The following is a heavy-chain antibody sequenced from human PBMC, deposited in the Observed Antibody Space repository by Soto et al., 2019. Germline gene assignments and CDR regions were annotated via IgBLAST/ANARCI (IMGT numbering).Heavy chain of an antibody. V-gene: IGHV1-46*03. CDR3: TRGLASGDY. D-gene: IGHD6-6*01. Sequence: QVQLVQPGAEVKKPGASVKFSCKASGNIFTNFYIHWVRQAPGQGLEWIGIINPNGGSTNYAQNFQGRVTMTRHTSTSTVYMDQSSLRSEYTAVYYCTRGLASGDYWGQGTLITFSS. J-gene: IGHJ4*02. CDR2: INPNGGST. CDR1: GNIFTNFY.